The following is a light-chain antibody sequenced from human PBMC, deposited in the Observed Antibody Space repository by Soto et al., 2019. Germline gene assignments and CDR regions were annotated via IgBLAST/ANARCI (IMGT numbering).Light chain of an antibody. CDR3: AAWNDRPYLWV. Sequence: QSVLTQPPSVSGTPGQRVIISCSGSSSNIGSSTVNWYQQFPGTAPKLLIYRDNQRPSGVPDRFSGSKSGTSASLVISGLQSEDEADYYCAAWNDRPYLWVFGGGTKLTVL. CDR1: SSNIGSST. V-gene: IGLV1-44*01. J-gene: IGLJ3*02. CDR2: RDN.